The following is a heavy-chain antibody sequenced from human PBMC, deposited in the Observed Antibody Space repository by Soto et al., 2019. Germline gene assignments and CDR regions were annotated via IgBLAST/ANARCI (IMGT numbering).Heavy chain of an antibody. Sequence: SVKVSCKASGGAFSSYAISWVRQAPGQGLEWMGGIIPIFGTANYAQKFQGRVTINADESTSTAYMELSSLRSEDTAVYYCARGDDYYYYGMDVWGQGTTVTVSS. CDR1: GGAFSSYA. CDR3: ARGDDYYYYGMDV. V-gene: IGHV1-69*13. J-gene: IGHJ6*02. CDR2: IIPIFGTA.